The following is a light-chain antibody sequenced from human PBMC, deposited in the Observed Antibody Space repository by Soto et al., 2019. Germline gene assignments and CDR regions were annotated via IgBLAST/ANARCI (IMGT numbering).Light chain of an antibody. CDR1: QGINNR. CDR3: HKYNGGPPDGT. J-gene: IGKJ4*02. V-gene: IGKV1-27*01. CDR2: AAS. Sequence: DLQMTQSPSSLSASVGDRVTITCRASQGINNRLAWYQQKPGKVPKVLIYAASTLQSGVPTRFSGSGCGTDVTLTMTSLQPQDVAPSYCHKYNGGPPDGTFGGGTKVEMK.